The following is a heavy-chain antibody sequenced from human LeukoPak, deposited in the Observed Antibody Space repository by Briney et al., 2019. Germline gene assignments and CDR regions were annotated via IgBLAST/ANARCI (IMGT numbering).Heavy chain of an antibody. CDR1: GYTFTSYG. Sequence: ASVKVSCKASGYTFTSYGISWVRQAPGQGLEWMGWISAYNGNTNYAQKFQGRVTITADKSTSTAYMELSSLRSEDTAVYYCAAKNQLRFLEWLLYYWGQGTLVTVSS. CDR3: AAKNQLRFLEWLLYY. J-gene: IGHJ4*02. D-gene: IGHD3-3*01. CDR2: ISAYNGNT. V-gene: IGHV1-18*01.